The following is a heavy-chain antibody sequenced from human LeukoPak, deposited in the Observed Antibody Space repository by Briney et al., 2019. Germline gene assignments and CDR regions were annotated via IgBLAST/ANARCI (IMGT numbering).Heavy chain of an antibody. Sequence: SETPSLTCSVSGGSIDRQHWRWIRQPPGKGLEWIGLISYSGSTYYNPSLESRGTISRDTSRNHFSLKLSSVTAADTAVYYCTRDRNGGDYYYLDVWGKGTTVTVSS. CDR1: GGSIDRQH. J-gene: IGHJ6*03. V-gene: IGHV4-59*11. CDR2: ISYSGST. D-gene: IGHD3-16*01. CDR3: TRDRNGGDYYYLDV.